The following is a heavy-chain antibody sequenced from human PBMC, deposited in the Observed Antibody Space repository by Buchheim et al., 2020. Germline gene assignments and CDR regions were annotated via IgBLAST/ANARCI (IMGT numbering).Heavy chain of an antibody. CDR3: ATMDFWSGYKANNWFDP. Sequence: EVQLVESGGGLVKPGGSLRLSCAASGFTFSSYSMNWVRQAPGKGLEWVSSISSSSSYIYYADSVKGRFTISRDNAKNSLNLQMNSLRAEDTAVYYCATMDFWSGYKANNWFDPWGQGTL. D-gene: IGHD3-3*01. V-gene: IGHV3-21*01. CDR1: GFTFSSYS. CDR2: ISSSSSYI. J-gene: IGHJ5*02.